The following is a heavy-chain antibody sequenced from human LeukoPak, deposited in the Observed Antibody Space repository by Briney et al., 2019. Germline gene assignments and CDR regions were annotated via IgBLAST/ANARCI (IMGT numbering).Heavy chain of an antibody. J-gene: IGHJ6*02. CDR2: TYHSGSF. CDR3: ARVGINPGDHYYSGMDV. V-gene: IGHV4-39*07. D-gene: IGHD4-17*01. CDR1: GGSISSSSYY. Sequence: SETLSLTCTVSGGSISSSSYYWGWIRQSPEKGLEWIAETYHSGSFNRNPSLKSRVTILVDKSKNQFSLNLTSVTAADTAVYYCARVGINPGDHYYSGMDVWGQGTTVTVSS.